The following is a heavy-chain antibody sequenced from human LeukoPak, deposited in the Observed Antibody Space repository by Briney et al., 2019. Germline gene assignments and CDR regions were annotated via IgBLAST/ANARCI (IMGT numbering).Heavy chain of an antibody. V-gene: IGHV3-74*01. J-gene: IGHJ6*03. CDR1: GCTFSNNW. CDR3: VREAEVVPTDIGVYYYYFMDV. CDR2: INPSGRST. Sequence: GGSLRLSCAASGCTFSNNWMHWVRQAPGKGLVWASRINPSGRSTDYATSVKGRFTISRDNAKNTLYLQANNLRAEDTAVYYCVREAEVVPTDIGVYYYYFMDVWGKGTPVTVSS. D-gene: IGHD3-22*01.